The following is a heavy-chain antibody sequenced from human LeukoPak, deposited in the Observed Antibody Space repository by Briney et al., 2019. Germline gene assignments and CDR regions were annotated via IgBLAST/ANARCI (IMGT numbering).Heavy chain of an antibody. D-gene: IGHD1-26*01. CDR2: IKQDGSER. CDR1: GFTFSSYW. CDR3: ARDTSSIVGPRFDY. V-gene: IGHV3-7*01. Sequence: GGSLRLSCAASGFTFSSYWMSWVRQAPGKGLEWVAIIKQDGSERYYLDSVKGRFTISRDNAENSLYLQMNSLRAEDTAVYYCARDTSSIVGPRFDYWGQGNVVTVFS. J-gene: IGHJ4*02.